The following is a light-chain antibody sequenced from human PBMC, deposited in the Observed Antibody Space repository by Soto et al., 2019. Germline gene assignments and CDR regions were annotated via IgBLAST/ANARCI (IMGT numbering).Light chain of an antibody. CDR2: GAS. CDR1: QNVGKNF. Sequence: EIVLTQSPGTLSLSPGERATLSCRASQNVGKNFLTWYQQKPGQAPRLLVYGASTRATGIPDRFVGSGSGTDFTLTISRLEPEDFAVYFCLQSASSPWTFGQGTTVEIK. V-gene: IGKV3-20*01. CDR3: LQSASSPWT. J-gene: IGKJ1*01.